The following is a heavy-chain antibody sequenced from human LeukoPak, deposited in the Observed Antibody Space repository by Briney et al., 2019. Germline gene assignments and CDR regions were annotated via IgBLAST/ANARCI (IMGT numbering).Heavy chain of an antibody. J-gene: IGHJ6*02. D-gene: IGHD3-10*01. CDR2: INHSGST. CDR1: GGSFSGYH. Sequence: PSETLSLTCAVYGGSFSGYHWSWIRQPPGKGLEWIGEINHSGSTNYNPSLKSRVTISVDTSKNQFSLKLSSVTAADTAVYYCARGPNGHYYGSGSYRNYYYYYGMDVWGQGTTVTVSS. CDR3: ARGPNGHYYGSGSYRNYYYYYGMDV. V-gene: IGHV4-34*01.